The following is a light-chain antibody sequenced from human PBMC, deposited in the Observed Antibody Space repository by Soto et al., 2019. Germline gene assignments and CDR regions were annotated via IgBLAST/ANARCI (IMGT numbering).Light chain of an antibody. CDR3: SSYTSSSSDV. CDR1: SNDVGTYNR. Sequence: QSALTQPPSVSGSPGQSVIISCTGTSNDVGTYNRVSWYQQPPGTAPKLMILEVNNRPAGVPDRFSGSKSGNTASLTISGLQDEDEAVYYCSSYTSSSSDVFGKGTKLTVL. V-gene: IGLV2-18*02. CDR2: EVN. J-gene: IGLJ1*01.